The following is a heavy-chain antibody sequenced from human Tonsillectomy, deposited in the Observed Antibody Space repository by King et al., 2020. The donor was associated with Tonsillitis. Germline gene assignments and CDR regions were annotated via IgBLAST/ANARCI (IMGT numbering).Heavy chain of an antibody. V-gene: IGHV3-21*01. CDR1: GFTFSSYS. Sequence: DVQLVESGGGLVKPGGSLRLSCAASGFTFSSYSMNWVRQAPGKGLEWVSSISSSSSYIYYADSVKGRLTISRDNAKNSLYMQLNSLRAEDTSVYYCAREPGIAAAGSYWYFDLWGRXTLVTVSS. CDR3: AREPGIAAAGSYWYFDL. CDR2: ISSSSSYI. D-gene: IGHD6-13*01. J-gene: IGHJ2*01.